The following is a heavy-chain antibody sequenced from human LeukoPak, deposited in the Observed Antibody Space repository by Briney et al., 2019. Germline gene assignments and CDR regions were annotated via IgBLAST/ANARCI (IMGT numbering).Heavy chain of an antibody. V-gene: IGHV3-20*04. CDR2: INWDGGST. D-gene: IGHD3-9*01. Sequence: GGSLRLSCAASGFTFDDYGMSWVRQAPGKGLEWVSGINWDGGSTGYADSVKGRFTISRDNAKNSLYLQMNSLRAEDTTLYYCARGCCTVSGLYFEFWGQGSLVTVSS. J-gene: IGHJ4*02. CDR3: ARGCCTVSGLYFEF. CDR1: GFTFDDYG.